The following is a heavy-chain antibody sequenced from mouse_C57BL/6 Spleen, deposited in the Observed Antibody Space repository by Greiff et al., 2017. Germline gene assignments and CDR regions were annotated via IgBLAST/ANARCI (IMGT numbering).Heavy chain of an antibody. V-gene: IGHV1-80*01. CDR3: ARGIYYDHRGAMDY. Sequence: QVQLKESGAELVKPGASVKISCKASGYAFSSYWMNWVKQRPGKGLEWIGQIYPGDGDTNYNGKFKGKATLTADKSSSTAYMQLSSLTSEDSAVYFCARGIYYDHRGAMDYWGQGTSVTVSS. D-gene: IGHD2-4*01. CDR2: IYPGDGDT. CDR1: GYAFSSYW. J-gene: IGHJ4*01.